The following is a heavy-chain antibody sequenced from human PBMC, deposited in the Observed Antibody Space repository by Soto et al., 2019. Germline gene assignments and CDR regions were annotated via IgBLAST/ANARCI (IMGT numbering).Heavy chain of an antibody. CDR3: ARDGYCSGGSCYSVPVFDY. CDR2: IWYDGSNK. V-gene: IGHV3-33*08. Sequence: GGSLRLSYEASGSTFDKYWMTWVLQAPGKGLEWVAVIWYDGSNKYYADSVKGRFTISRDNSKNTLYLQMNSLRAEDTAVYYCARDGYCSGGSCYSVPVFDYWGQGTLVTVSS. J-gene: IGHJ4*02. D-gene: IGHD2-15*01. CDR1: GSTFDKYW.